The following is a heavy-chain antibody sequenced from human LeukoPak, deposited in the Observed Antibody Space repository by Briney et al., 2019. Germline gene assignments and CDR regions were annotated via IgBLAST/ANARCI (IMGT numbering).Heavy chain of an antibody. V-gene: IGHV3-30*18. Sequence: GGTLRLSCAASAFIFSSYDMHWVRQAPGKGLEWVALISHDGTNKQYADSVKGRFTISRDNSKNTLYLQMNSLRAEDTAVYYCVKDGLMRFFDYWGQGTLVTVSS. D-gene: IGHD2-8*01. CDR2: ISHDGTNK. CDR3: VKDGLMRFFDY. J-gene: IGHJ4*02. CDR1: AFIFSSYD.